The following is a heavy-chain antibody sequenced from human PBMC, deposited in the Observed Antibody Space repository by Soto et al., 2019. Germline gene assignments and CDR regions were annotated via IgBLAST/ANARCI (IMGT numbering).Heavy chain of an antibody. V-gene: IGHV3-21*01. CDR2: ISSSSSYI. D-gene: IGHD6-19*01. J-gene: IGHJ4*02. Sequence: EVQLVESGGGLVKPGGSLRLSCAASGFTFSSYSMNWVRQAPGKGLEWVSSISSSSSYIYYADSVKGRFTISRDNAKNSLYLQMNSLRAEDTAVYHCARAFPGRYGHFHYWGQGTLVTVSS. CDR3: ARAFPGRYGHFHY. CDR1: GFTFSSYS.